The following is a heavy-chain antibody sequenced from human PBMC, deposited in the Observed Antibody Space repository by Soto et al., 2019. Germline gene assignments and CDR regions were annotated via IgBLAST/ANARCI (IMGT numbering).Heavy chain of an antibody. CDR1: GDTFSSYA. V-gene: IGHV1-69*01. CDR3: ARGVVPAANEEYYFDY. Sequence: QVQLVQSGAEVKKPGSSVKVSCKASGDTFSSYAISWVRQAPGQGLEWMGGIIPIFGTANYAQKFQGRVTITADESTSTAYMGLSSLRSEDTAVYYCARGVVPAANEEYYFDYWGQGTLVTASS. D-gene: IGHD2-2*01. J-gene: IGHJ4*02. CDR2: IIPIFGTA.